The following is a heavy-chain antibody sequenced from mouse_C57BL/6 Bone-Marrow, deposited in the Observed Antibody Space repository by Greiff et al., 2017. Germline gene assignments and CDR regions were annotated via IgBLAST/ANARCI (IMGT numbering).Heavy chain of an antibody. D-gene: IGHD2-14*01. Sequence: VQLQQSGAELVRPGASVKLSCKASGYTFTDYYINWVKQRPGQGLEWIARIYPGSGTTSYNEKFKGKATLTAEKSSSTAYMQLSSLTSEDSAVYFCAREGIGYWGQGTTLTVSS. CDR3: AREGIGY. J-gene: IGHJ2*01. CDR2: IYPGSGTT. CDR1: GYTFTDYY. V-gene: IGHV1-76*01.